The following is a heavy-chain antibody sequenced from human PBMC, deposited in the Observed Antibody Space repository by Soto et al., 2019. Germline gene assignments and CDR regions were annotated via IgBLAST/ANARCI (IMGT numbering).Heavy chain of an antibody. D-gene: IGHD3-22*01. J-gene: IGHJ6*03. CDR1: GYTFTIYA. CDR3: ARDYDSSGWYPRYYYYYMDV. CDR2: INAGNGNT. Sequence: ASVKVSCKASGYTFTIYAMHWVRQAPGQRLEWMGWINAGNGNTKYSQKFQGRVTITRDTSASTAYMELSSLRSEDTAVYYCARDYDSSGWYPRYYYYYMDVWGKGTTVTVSS. V-gene: IGHV1-3*01.